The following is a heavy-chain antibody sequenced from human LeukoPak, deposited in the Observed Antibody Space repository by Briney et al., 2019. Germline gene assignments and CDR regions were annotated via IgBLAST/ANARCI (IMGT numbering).Heavy chain of an antibody. J-gene: IGHJ4*02. V-gene: IGHV4-34*01. Sequence: GSLRLSCAASGFTFSSYAMSWIRQPPGKGLEWIGEINHSGSTNYNPSLKSRVTISVDTSKNQFSLKLSSVTAADTAVYYCARDPLDYYATDYWGQGTLVTVSS. CDR1: GFTFSSYA. CDR3: ARDPLDYYATDY. CDR2: INHSGST. D-gene: IGHD2-8*01.